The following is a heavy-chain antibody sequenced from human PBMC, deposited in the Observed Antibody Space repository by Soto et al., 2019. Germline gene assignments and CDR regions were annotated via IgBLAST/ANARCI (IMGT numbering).Heavy chain of an antibody. J-gene: IGHJ5*02. CDR2: ISYDGSDK. CDR3: GRFSDIEVPGMGDWFDP. Sequence: QVQLEESGGGVVQPGSSLRLSCKASGFTFTSYGMHWVRQAPGKGLEWVALISYDGSDKLYADSVEGRVTISRDNSKNTVYLQMNSLRIEDTAMYHCGRFSDIEVPGMGDWFDPWGQGTLVTVTS. D-gene: IGHD6-19*01. CDR1: GFTFTSYG. V-gene: IGHV3-30*03.